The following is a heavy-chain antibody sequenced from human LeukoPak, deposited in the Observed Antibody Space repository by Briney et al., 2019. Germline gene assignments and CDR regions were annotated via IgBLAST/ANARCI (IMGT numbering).Heavy chain of an antibody. CDR3: ALSIAVAGKVTYFDF. V-gene: IGHV5-51*01. CDR1: GYSFTNYR. Sequence: GESLKISCQGSGYSFTNYRIAWVRQMTGKGLEWVGVVYPGDSQAIYRPSFQGQVTLSADKSISTVYLQCTSLRASDTAMYYSALSIAVAGKVTYFDFWGQGILVTVSS. CDR2: VYPGDSQA. D-gene: IGHD6-19*01. J-gene: IGHJ4*02.